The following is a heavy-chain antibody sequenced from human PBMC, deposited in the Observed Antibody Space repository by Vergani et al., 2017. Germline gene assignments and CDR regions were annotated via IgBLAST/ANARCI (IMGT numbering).Heavy chain of an antibody. Sequence: QVQLQESGPGLLKPSQTLSLTCSVAGDSISSGNYYWNWIRQPAGKGLEWMGRIYSSGSTSYNHSIKSRITMSLDTSKNQFSLSLSSVTAADTAVYYCARVRRDDSSGYYYYYGMDVWGKGP. CDR1: GDSISSGNYY. CDR2: IYSSGST. J-gene: IGHJ6*04. D-gene: IGHD3-22*01. CDR3: ARVRRDDSSGYYYYYGMDV. V-gene: IGHV4-61*02.